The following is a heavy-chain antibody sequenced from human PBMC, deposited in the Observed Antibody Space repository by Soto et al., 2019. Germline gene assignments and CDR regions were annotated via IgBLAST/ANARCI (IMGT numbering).Heavy chain of an antibody. CDR2: IFSSGST. CDR1: VGAINTFY. V-gene: IGHV4-4*07. Sequence: PSETLYLTCTVSVGAINTFYWSWVRQRSVKGLEWIGRIFSSGSTSFNPSLESRVAMSVDTSKNHFSLNLSSVTAADMAVYYCAREGPYSAYNFAHGIQLWSFDFWGQGALVTVSS. D-gene: IGHD5-12*01. CDR3: AREGPYSAYNFAHGIQLWSFDF. J-gene: IGHJ4*02.